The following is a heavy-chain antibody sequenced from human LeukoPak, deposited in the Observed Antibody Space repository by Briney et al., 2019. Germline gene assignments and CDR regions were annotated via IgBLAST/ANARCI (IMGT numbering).Heavy chain of an antibody. J-gene: IGHJ4*02. CDR1: GGTFSSYA. Sequence: SVKVSRKASGGTFSSYAISWVRQAPGQGLEWMGGIIPIFGTANYAQKFQGRVTMTRDTSTSTVYMELSSLRSEDTAVYYCARPSYSGSYMDFNYWGQGTLVTVSS. D-gene: IGHD1-26*01. CDR2: IIPIFGTA. CDR3: ARPSYSGSYMDFNY. V-gene: IGHV1-69*05.